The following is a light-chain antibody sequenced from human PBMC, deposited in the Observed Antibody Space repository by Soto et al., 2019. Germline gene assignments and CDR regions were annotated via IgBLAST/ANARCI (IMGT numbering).Light chain of an antibody. CDR3: QQYNNWPIT. J-gene: IGKJ5*01. Sequence: EIVLTQSPATLSVSPGERATLSCRASQSVSGDLAWYHHKPGQAPRLLIYDASTRALDTPARFAGSGAGTEFTLTIRSLESEDFAVYFCQQYNNWPITLGQGTRLEIK. CDR2: DAS. CDR1: QSVSGD. V-gene: IGKV3-15*01.